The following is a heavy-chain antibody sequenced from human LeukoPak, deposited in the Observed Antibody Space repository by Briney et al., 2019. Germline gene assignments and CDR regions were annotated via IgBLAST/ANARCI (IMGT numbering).Heavy chain of an antibody. Sequence: ASVKASCKASGYTFTSYGISWVRQAPGQGLEWMGWISEYNGNTNYAQNLQGRVTMTTDTSTSTAYMDLRSLRSDDTAVYYCARPLYYDSTGYHQYYFDHWGQGTLVTVSS. J-gene: IGHJ4*02. CDR2: ISEYNGNT. D-gene: IGHD3-22*01. V-gene: IGHV1-18*01. CDR1: GYTFTSYG. CDR3: ARPLYYDSTGYHQYYFDH.